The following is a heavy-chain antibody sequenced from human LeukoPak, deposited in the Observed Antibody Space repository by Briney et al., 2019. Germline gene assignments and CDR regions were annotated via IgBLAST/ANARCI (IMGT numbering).Heavy chain of an antibody. V-gene: IGHV4-30-4*08. D-gene: IGHD3-10*01. J-gene: IGHJ4*02. CDR3: ARAGKYFGSGTWAGLVDF. CDR1: GGSINSVNYY. Sequence: PSETLSLTCAVSGGSINSVNYYWTWIRQPPGKGLEWIGYIYYSGSTYCNPSLNSRVTISVDTSKNQFSLKLSSVTATDTAVYYRARAGKYFGSGTWAGLVDFWGLGTLVTVSS. CDR2: IYYSGST.